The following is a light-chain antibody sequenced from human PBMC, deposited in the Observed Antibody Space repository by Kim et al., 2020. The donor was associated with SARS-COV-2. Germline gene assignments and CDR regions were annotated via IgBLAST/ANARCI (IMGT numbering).Light chain of an antibody. V-gene: IGLV2-14*03. Sequence: DYVSWYQQYPAKAPKLMIYGVNKRPSGVSNRFSASKSGNTASLTISGLQAEDEADYYCSSYTSSSCVVFGGGTQLTVL. CDR3: SSYTSSSCVV. CDR2: GVN. CDR1: DY. J-gene: IGLJ2*01.